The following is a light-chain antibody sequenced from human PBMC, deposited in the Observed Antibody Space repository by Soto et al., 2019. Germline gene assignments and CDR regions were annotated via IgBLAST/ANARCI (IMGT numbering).Light chain of an antibody. V-gene: IGLV7-43*01. CDR1: TGAVTTGYY. CDR3: LLYYGGSWV. CDR2: NTN. J-gene: IGLJ3*02. Sequence: QTVVTQEPLLTVSPGGTVTLTCASSTGAVTTGYYPSWFQHKPGHAPRALIYNTNDKHSWTPARLSGSLLGDKAALTLSGVQPEDEAEYYCLLYYGGSWVFGGGTKLTVL.